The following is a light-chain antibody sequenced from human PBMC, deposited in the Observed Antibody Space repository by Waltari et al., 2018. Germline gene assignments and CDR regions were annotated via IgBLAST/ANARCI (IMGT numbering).Light chain of an antibody. V-gene: IGKV1-39*01. Sequence: DIQMTQSPSSLSASVGDRVTITCRASQTIKKFLNWYQQKPGKAPNLLISAATNLQSGVPSRFSGSGSGTDFTLTISSLLREDFATYYCQQSYNTPYSFGRGTKLEIK. J-gene: IGKJ2*03. CDR2: AAT. CDR3: QQSYNTPYS. CDR1: QTIKKF.